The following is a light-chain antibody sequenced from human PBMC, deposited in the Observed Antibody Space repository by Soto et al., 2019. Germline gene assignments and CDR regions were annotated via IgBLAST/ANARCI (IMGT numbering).Light chain of an antibody. CDR2: AAF. V-gene: IGKV1-9*01. J-gene: IGKJ5*01. Sequence: IQVTQSRASLSASVGDRVTISCRDSQGIGTDLAWYQQKPGKAPKLLIYAAFTLHSGVPARCSGSRSGTDFTLTISSLQPEDFATDYCQQVNSYPQTFGQGTRLEIK. CDR3: QQVNSYPQT. CDR1: QGIGTD.